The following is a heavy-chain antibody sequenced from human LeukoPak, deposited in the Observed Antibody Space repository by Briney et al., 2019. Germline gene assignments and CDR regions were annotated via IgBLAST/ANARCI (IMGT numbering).Heavy chain of an antibody. CDR2: ITAYNDNT. V-gene: IGHV1-18*01. CDR1: GYTFTSYG. D-gene: IGHD3-10*01. J-gene: IGHJ4*02. Sequence: ASVKVSCKASGYTFTSYGISGVRQAPGQGLEWMGWITAYNDNTNYAQKLQGRVTMTTDTSTSTAYMELRSLRSDDTAVYYCARALLWFGEPSHIDYWGQGTLVTASS. CDR3: ARALLWFGEPSHIDY.